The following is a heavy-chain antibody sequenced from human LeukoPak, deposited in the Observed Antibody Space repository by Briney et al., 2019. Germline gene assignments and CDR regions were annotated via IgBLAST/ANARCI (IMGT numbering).Heavy chain of an antibody. CDR1: GFTFSSYA. CDR3: AREPYDILTADRAFDI. D-gene: IGHD3-9*01. CDR2: ISSSGGSA. Sequence: PGGSLRLSCAASGFTFSSYAMSWVRQAPGKGLEWVSVISSSGGSAYYADTVKGRFTISRDNSKNTLYLQMNSLRAEDTAVYYCAREPYDILTADRAFDIWGQGTMVTVSS. J-gene: IGHJ3*02. V-gene: IGHV3-23*01.